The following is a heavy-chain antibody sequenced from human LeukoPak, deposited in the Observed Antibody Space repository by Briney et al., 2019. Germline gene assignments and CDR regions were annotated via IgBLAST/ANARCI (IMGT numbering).Heavy chain of an antibody. CDR2: ISSSSSTI. Sequence: PGGSLRLSCAASGFTFSSYSMNWVRQAPGKGLEWVSYISSSSSTIYYADSVKGRFTISRDNAKNSLYLQMNSLRAEDTAVYYCARQNEWGYFGVDVWGQGTLVTVSS. D-gene: IGHD3-3*01. J-gene: IGHJ4*02. V-gene: IGHV3-48*01. CDR1: GFTFSSYS. CDR3: ARQNEWGYFGVDV.